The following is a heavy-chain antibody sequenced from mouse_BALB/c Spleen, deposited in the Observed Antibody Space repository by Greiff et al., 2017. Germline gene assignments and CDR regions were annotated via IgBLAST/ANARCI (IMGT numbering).Heavy chain of an antibody. Sequence: VQLQQSGPGLVKPSQSLSLTCTVTGYSITSDYAWNWIRQFPGNKLEWMGYISYSGSTSYNPSLKSRISITRDTSKNQFFLQLNSVTTEDTATYYCARHYRYDGYYFDYWGQGTTLTVSS. V-gene: IGHV3-2*02. CDR2: ISYSGST. D-gene: IGHD2-14*01. CDR1: GYSITSDYA. J-gene: IGHJ2*01. CDR3: ARHYRYDGYYFDY.